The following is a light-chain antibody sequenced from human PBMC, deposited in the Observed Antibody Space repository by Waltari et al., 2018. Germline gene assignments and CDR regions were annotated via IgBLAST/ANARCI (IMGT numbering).Light chain of an antibody. CDR1: SSDVGGYNL. CDR3: CSFAGSTTWV. J-gene: IGLJ3*02. V-gene: IGLV2-23*01. Sequence: QSALTQPASVSGSPGQSITISCTGTSSDVGGYNLVSWYQQHPGNAPKLIMYEGNKCPSVVSHRFSGSNSGNTPSLTISGLQAEGGAVYYGCSFAGSTTWVFGSGTTLTVL. CDR2: EGN.